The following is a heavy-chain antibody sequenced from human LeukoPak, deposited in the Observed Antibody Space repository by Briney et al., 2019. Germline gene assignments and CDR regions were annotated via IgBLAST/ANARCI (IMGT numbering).Heavy chain of an antibody. J-gene: IGHJ6*03. CDR3: ARGYVLRFLEWLSSYYYMDV. V-gene: IGHV4-34*01. CDR2: INHSGSI. CDR1: GGSFSGYY. D-gene: IGHD3-3*01. Sequence: PSETLSLTCAVYGGSFSGYYWSWIRQPPGKGLEWIGEINHSGSINYNPSLKSRVTISVDTSKNQFSLKLSSVTAADTAVYYCARGYVLRFLEWLSSYYYMDVWGKGTTVTVSS.